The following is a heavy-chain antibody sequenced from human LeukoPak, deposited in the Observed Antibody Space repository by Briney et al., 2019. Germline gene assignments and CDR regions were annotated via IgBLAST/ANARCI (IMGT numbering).Heavy chain of an antibody. V-gene: IGHV3-30*03. Sequence: SGGSLRLSCAASGFTFSSYGMHWVRQAPGKGLEWVAVISYDGSNKYYADSVKGRFTISRDNAKNSLYLQMSSLRVEDTAVYYCARGPPYGSRSDYFDYWGQGTLVTVSA. D-gene: IGHD3-10*01. CDR3: ARGPPYGSRSDYFDY. J-gene: IGHJ4*02. CDR1: GFTFSSYG. CDR2: ISYDGSNK.